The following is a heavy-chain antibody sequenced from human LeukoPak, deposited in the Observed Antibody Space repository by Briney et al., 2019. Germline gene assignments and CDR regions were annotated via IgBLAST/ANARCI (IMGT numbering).Heavy chain of an antibody. CDR2: INHSGST. J-gene: IGHJ4*02. CDR1: GGSFSGYY. D-gene: IGHD3-9*01. CDR3: ARGRGYYDILTGYFPFGY. V-gene: IGHV4-34*01. Sequence: PSETLSLTCAVYGGSFSGYYWSWIRQPPGKGLEWIGEINHSGSTNYNPSLKSRVTISVDTSKNQFSLKLSSVTAADTAVYYCARGRGYYDILTGYFPFGYWGQETLVTVSS.